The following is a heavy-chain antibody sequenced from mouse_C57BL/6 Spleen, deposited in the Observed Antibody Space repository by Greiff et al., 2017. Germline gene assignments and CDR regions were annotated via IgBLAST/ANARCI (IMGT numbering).Heavy chain of an antibody. J-gene: IGHJ4*01. Sequence: VKLMESGAELVKPGASVKLSCKASGYTFTEYTIHWVKQRSGQGLEWIGWFYPGSGSIKYNEKFKDKATLTADKSSSTVYMELSRLTSEDSAVYFCARHEDSSGYLRPYAMDYWGQGTSVTVSS. D-gene: IGHD3-2*02. V-gene: IGHV1-62-2*01. CDR2: FYPGSGSI. CDR1: GYTFTEYT. CDR3: ARHEDSSGYLRPYAMDY.